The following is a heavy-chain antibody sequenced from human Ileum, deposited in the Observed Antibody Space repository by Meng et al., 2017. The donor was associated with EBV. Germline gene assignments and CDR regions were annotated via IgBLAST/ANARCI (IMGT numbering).Heavy chain of an antibody. CDR1: GDSRTNHNW. J-gene: IGHJ1*01. CDR2: IPHRGSS. Sequence: QVQWREPGPALRKASVTLSRTCAVSGDSRTNHNWGGWVRQPRGKGLEWIGEIPHRGSSAYNPSLKSRVSMSTDKSKNQLLMKLTSVTAADTAVYHCLRGSGGSVWGQGTLVTVSS. D-gene: IGHD3-10*01. V-gene: IGHV4-4*02. CDR3: LRGSGGSV.